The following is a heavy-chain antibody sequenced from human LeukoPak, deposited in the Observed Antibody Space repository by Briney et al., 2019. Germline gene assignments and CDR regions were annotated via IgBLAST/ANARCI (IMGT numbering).Heavy chain of an antibody. CDR1: GYSFTSYW. CDR3: ARRGSCTSTSCYEYFDY. Sequence: GESLKISCKGSGYSFTSYWIGWVRQMPGKGLEWMGIIYPGDSDTRYSPSFQGQVTISADKSISTAYLQWSSLKATDTAVYYCARRGSCTSTSCYEYFDYWGQGTLVTVSS. J-gene: IGHJ4*02. V-gene: IGHV5-51*01. CDR2: IYPGDSDT. D-gene: IGHD2-2*01.